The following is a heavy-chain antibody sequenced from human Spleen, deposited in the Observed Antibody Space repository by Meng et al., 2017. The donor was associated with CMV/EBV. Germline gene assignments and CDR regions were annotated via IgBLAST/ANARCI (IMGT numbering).Heavy chain of an antibody. Sequence: SETLSLTCTVSGGSISGSDYYWAWIRQPPGKGLEWLGSIYYSGGTYYNPSLKSRVTISVDTSKNQFSLKLSSVTAADTAVYYCARTPMVRGVIRAFDIWGQGTMVTISS. V-gene: IGHV4-39*07. CDR1: GGSISGSDYY. CDR3: ARTPMVRGVIRAFDI. J-gene: IGHJ3*02. D-gene: IGHD3-10*01. CDR2: IYYSGGT.